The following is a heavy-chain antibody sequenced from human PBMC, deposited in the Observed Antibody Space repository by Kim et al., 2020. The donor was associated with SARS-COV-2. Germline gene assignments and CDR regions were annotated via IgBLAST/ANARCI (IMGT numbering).Heavy chain of an antibody. V-gene: IGHV1-69*13. J-gene: IGHJ6*02. Sequence: SVKVSCKASGGTFSSYAISWVRQAPGQGLEWMGGIIPIFGTANYAQKFQGRVTITADESTSTAYMELSSLRSEDTAVYYCASPPDYGKTEDYYYYYGMDVWGQGTTVTVSS. CDR1: GGTFSSYA. CDR2: IIPIFGTA. D-gene: IGHD4-17*01. CDR3: ASPPDYGKTEDYYYYYGMDV.